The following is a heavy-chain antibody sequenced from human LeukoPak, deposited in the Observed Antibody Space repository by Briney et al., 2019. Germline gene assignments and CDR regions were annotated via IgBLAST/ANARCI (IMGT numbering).Heavy chain of an antibody. CDR3: ARGRVLSSFDY. V-gene: IGHV1-8*01. D-gene: IGHD3-10*02. CDR2: MNPKSGNT. J-gene: IGHJ4*02. CDR1: GYSFTSYD. Sequence: ASVKASCKASGYSFTSYDINWVRQAPGQGLEWMGWMNPKSGNTGYAQKFKGRVTMTSKASISTAYMELSSLRSEDTAVYYCARGRVLSSFDYWGQGTLVAVSS.